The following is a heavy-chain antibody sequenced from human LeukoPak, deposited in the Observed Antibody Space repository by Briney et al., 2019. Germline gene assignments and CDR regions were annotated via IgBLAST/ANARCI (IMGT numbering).Heavy chain of an antibody. Sequence: SETLSLTCTVSGYPISSGYYWGWIRQPPGKGLEWIGSIYHSGSTYYNPSLKSRVTISVDTSKNQFSLKLSSVTAADTAVYYCARDSGERELLYYFDYWGQGTLVTVSS. CDR2: IYHSGST. J-gene: IGHJ4*02. CDR1: GYPISSGYY. V-gene: IGHV4-38-2*02. CDR3: ARDSGERELLYYFDY. D-gene: IGHD1-26*01.